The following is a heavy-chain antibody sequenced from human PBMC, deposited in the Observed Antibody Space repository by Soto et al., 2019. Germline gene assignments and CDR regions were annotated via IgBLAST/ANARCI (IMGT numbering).Heavy chain of an antibody. D-gene: IGHD3-10*01. V-gene: IGHV3-11*01. J-gene: IGHJ4*02. CDR1: GFSFSDSY. Sequence: VGSLRLSCAASGFSFSDSYMSWIRQAPGKGLEWVSYISRGGSVIYYADSVKGRFTISRDDAKNSLYLQMNSLRAEDTAIYYCASDSHAVDLGYWGQGTLVTVSS. CDR2: ISRGGSVI. CDR3: ASDSHAVDLGY.